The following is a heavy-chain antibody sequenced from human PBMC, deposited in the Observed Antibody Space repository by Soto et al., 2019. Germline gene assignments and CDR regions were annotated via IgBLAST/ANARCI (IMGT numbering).Heavy chain of an antibody. CDR1: GGSFSGYY. V-gene: IGHV4-34*01. CDR2: INHSGST. CDR3: ARHPPIAVAAIDY. Sequence: SETLSLTCAVYGGSFSGYYWSWIRQPPGKGLERIGEINHSGSTNYNPSLKSRVTISVDTSKNQLSLKLSSVTAADTAVYYCARHPPIAVAAIDYWGQGTLVTVSS. D-gene: IGHD6-19*01. J-gene: IGHJ4*02.